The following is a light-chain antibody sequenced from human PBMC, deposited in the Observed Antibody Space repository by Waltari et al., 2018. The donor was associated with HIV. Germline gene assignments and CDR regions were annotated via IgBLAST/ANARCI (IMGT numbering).Light chain of an antibody. CDR1: SSDIDGYNY. J-gene: IGLJ2*01. CDR2: DVS. V-gene: IGLV2-14*03. CDR3: SSYTSSSTKV. Sequence: QSALTQPASVSGSPGQSITISCTGTSSDIDGYNYVSWYQQHPGKAPKLMIYDVSNRPSGLSNRFSGSKSGHTASLTISGLQAEDEADYYCSSYTSSSTKVFGGGTKLTVL.